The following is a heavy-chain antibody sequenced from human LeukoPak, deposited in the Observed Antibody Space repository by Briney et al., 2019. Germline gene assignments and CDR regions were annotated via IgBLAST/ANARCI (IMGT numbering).Heavy chain of an antibody. V-gene: IGHV4-31*03. Sequence: SETLSLTCTVSGGSITSGDSFWTWIRHHPEKGLEWIGYISYNGSPYYNPSLQTRVTISSDMSKNQFSLKLASVTAADTAVYYCARFKRAGGWSYFDYWGQGTLVTVSS. D-gene: IGHD6-19*01. CDR3: ARFKRAGGWSYFDY. CDR2: ISYNGSP. J-gene: IGHJ4*02. CDR1: GGSITSGDSF.